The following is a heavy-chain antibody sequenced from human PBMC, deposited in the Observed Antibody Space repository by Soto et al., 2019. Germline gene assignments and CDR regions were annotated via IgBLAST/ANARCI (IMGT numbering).Heavy chain of an antibody. CDR2: ISGSGGST. CDR1: GFTFSSYA. V-gene: IGHV3-23*01. Sequence: GGSLRLSCAASGFTFSSYAMSWVRQAPGKGLEWVSAISGSGGSTYYADSVKGRFTISRDNSKNTLYLQMNSLRAEDTAVYYCAKDGSYDSSGYYDYWGQGTLVTVSS. CDR3: AKDGSYDSSGYYDY. D-gene: IGHD3-22*01. J-gene: IGHJ4*02.